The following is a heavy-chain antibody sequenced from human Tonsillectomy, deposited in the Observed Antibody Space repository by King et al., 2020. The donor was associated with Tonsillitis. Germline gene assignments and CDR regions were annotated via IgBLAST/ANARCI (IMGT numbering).Heavy chain of an antibody. D-gene: IGHD6-6*01. V-gene: IGHV3-21*01. CDR2: ISSSSSYI. Sequence: VQLVESGGGLVKPGGSLRLSYAASGFTFSSYSMNWVRQAPGKGLEWVSSISSSSSYIYYADSVKGRFTISRDNAKNSLYLQMNSLRAEDTAVYYCARDEYSSSSIYYYMDVWGKGTTVTVSS. CDR1: GFTFSSYS. J-gene: IGHJ6*03. CDR3: ARDEYSSSSIYYYMDV.